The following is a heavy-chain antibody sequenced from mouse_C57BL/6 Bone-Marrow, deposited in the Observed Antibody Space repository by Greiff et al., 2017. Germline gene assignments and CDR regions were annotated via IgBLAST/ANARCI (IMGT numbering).Heavy chain of an antibody. CDR2: IYPGSGST. J-gene: IGHJ3*01. D-gene: IGHD2-2*01. V-gene: IGHV1-55*01. CDR1: GYTFTSYW. Sequence: QVQLQQPGAELVKPGASVKMSCKASGYTFTSYWITWVKQRPGQGLEWIGDIYPGSGSTNYNEKFKSKVTLTVDTSSSTAYMQLSSLTSEDSAVYYCARSFYGNDEAYWGQGALVTVSA. CDR3: ARSFYGNDEAY.